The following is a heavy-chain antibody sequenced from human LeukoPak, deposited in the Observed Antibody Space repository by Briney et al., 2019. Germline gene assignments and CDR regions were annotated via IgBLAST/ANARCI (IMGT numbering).Heavy chain of an antibody. J-gene: IGHJ6*02. Sequence: TGGSLRLSCAASGFTFSSYAMSWVRQAPGKGLEWVSAISGSGGSTYYADSVKGRFTISRDNSKNTLYLQMNSLGAEDTAVYYCARHPNSVVVVAEPYYYYGMDVWGQGTTVTVSS. CDR1: GFTFSSYA. V-gene: IGHV3-23*01. D-gene: IGHD2-15*01. CDR2: ISGSGGST. CDR3: ARHPNSVVVVAEPYYYYGMDV.